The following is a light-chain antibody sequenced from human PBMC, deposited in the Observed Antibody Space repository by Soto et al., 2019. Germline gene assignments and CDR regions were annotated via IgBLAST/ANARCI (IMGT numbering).Light chain of an antibody. CDR1: SSNIESNL. J-gene: IGLJ2*01. Sequence: QSVLTQPPSVSAAPGQKVTISCSGSSSNIESNLVSWYQQFPGTAPKLLIYDNNQRASGSPDRFSGSKSGTSATLGITGLQTGDEADYYCGTWDSSLSAVVFGGGTKLTVL. CDR2: DNN. CDR3: GTWDSSLSAVV. V-gene: IGLV1-51*01.